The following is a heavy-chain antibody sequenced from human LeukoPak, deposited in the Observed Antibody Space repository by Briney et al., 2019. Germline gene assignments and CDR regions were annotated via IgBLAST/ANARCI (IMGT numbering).Heavy chain of an antibody. Sequence: ASMKVSCKASGYTFTGYYMHWVRQAPGQGLEWMGWINPNSGGTNYAQKFQGRVTMTRDTSISTAYMELSRLRSDDTAVYYCARNYDFWSGYYTGAAGYWGQGTLVTVSS. CDR3: ARNYDFWSGYYTGAAGY. CDR2: INPNSGGT. CDR1: GYTFTGYY. D-gene: IGHD3-3*01. V-gene: IGHV1-2*02. J-gene: IGHJ4*02.